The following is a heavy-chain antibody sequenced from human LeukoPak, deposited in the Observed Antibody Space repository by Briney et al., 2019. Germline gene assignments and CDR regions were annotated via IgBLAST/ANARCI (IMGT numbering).Heavy chain of an antibody. CDR3: ARAPPGSTSLNWFDP. V-gene: IGHV1-46*01. J-gene: IGHJ5*02. CDR1: GYTFTSYY. D-gene: IGHD2-2*01. CDR2: INPSGGST. Sequence: ASVKVSCKASGYTFTSYYMHWVRQAPGQGLEWMGIINPSGGSTSYAQKFQGRVTMTRDTSTSTVYMELSSLRSEDTAVYYCARAPPGSTSLNWFDPWGQGTLVTVSS.